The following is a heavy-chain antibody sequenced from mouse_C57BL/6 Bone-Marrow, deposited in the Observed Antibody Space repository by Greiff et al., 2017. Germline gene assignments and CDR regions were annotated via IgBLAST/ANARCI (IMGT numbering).Heavy chain of an antibody. CDR1: GYAFSSYW. J-gene: IGHJ3*01. CDR2: IYPGDGDT. Sequence: QVQLQQSGAELVKPGASVKISCKASGYAFSSYWMNWVKQRPGKGLEWIGQIYPGDGDTTYNGKFKGKATLTADKSSSTAYMQLSSLTSEDSAVYFCARSYYGSIPFAYCGQGTLVTVSA. CDR3: ARSYYGSIPFAY. V-gene: IGHV1-80*01. D-gene: IGHD1-1*01.